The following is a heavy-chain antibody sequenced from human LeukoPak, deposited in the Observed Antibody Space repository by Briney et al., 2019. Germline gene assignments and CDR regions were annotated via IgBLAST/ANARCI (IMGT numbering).Heavy chain of an antibody. CDR2: IYYSGTT. Sequence: SETLSLTCTVSGGSINTPSYYWGWIRRPPGKGLEWIGTIYYSGTTYYNPSLKSRVTMSVDTSNNQFSLRLSSVTAADTAVYYCARERPADAFDIWGPGAMFTVSS. J-gene: IGHJ3*02. CDR3: ARERPADAFDI. CDR1: GGSINTPSYY. V-gene: IGHV4-39*07. D-gene: IGHD2-2*01.